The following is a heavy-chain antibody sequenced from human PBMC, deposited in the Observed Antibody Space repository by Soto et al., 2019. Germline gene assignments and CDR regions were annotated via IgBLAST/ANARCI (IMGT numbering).Heavy chain of an antibody. Sequence: SETLSLTCTVSGGSISSSSYYWGWIRQPPGKGLEWIGSIYYSGSTYYNPSLKSRVTISVDTSKNQFSLKLSSVTAADTAVYYCARLGYFWSGYYTSRVATNNFDYWGQGTLVTVSS. CDR2: IYYSGST. V-gene: IGHV4-39*01. CDR1: GGSISSSSYY. CDR3: ARLGYFWSGYYTSRVATNNFDY. J-gene: IGHJ4*02. D-gene: IGHD3-3*01.